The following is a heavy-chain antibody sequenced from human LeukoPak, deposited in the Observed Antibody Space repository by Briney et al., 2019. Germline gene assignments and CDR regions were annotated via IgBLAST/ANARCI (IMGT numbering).Heavy chain of an antibody. Sequence: GGSLRLSRAASGFTFSSSAMSWVRQAPGKGLEWVSAISNNGGYTYYADSVQGRFTISRDNSKSTLCLQMNSLRAEDTAVYYCAKQLGYCSDGSCYFPYWGQGTPVTVSS. J-gene: IGHJ4*02. CDR2: ISNNGGYT. CDR1: GFTFSSSA. V-gene: IGHV3-23*01. CDR3: AKQLGYCSDGSCYFPY. D-gene: IGHD2-15*01.